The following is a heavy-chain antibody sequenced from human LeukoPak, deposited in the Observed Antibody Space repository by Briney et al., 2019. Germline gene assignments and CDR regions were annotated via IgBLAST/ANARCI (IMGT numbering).Heavy chain of an antibody. CDR1: GYTFTSYG. CDR3: ARVDGIAAAGWFGP. J-gene: IGHJ5*02. V-gene: IGHV1-18*01. CDR2: ISAYNGNT. Sequence: GASVKVSCKASGYTFTSYGISWVRQAPGQGLEWMGWISAYNGNTNYAQKLQGRVTMTTDTSTSTAYMGLRSLRSDDTAVYYCARVDGIAAAGWFGPWGQGTLVTVSS. D-gene: IGHD6-13*01.